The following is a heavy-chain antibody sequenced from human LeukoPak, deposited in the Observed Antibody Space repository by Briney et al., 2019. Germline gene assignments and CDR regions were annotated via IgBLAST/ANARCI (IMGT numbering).Heavy chain of an antibody. CDR3: ASTVRDAFDI. Sequence: GGSLRLSCAASGFTFSSYAMSWVRQAPGKGLEWASAISGSGGSTYYADSVKGRFTISRDNSKNTLYLQMNSLRAEDTAVYYCASTVRDAFDIWGQGTMVTVSS. J-gene: IGHJ3*02. CDR2: ISGSGGST. CDR1: GFTFSSYA. D-gene: IGHD6-6*01. V-gene: IGHV3-23*01.